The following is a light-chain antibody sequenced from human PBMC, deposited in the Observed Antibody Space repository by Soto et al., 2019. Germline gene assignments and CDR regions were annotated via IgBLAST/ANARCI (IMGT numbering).Light chain of an antibody. CDR1: SGSIASNY. Sequence: NFMLSQPHSVSESPGKKVTISCTSSSGSIASNYVQWYQQRPGSAPTPVIYADSQRPSGVPDRFSGSIDSSSNSASLTISRLQTEDEADYYCQSFDINNVVFGGGTKLTVL. V-gene: IGLV6-57*04. J-gene: IGLJ2*01. CDR3: QSFDINNVV. CDR2: ADS.